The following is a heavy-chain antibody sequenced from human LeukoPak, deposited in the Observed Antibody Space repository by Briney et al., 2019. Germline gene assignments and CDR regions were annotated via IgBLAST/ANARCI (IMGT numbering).Heavy chain of an antibody. D-gene: IGHD3-16*01. J-gene: IGHJ3*01. Sequence: PGGSLRLSCAASGFTFSSYDMSWVRQAPGKGLVWVSRINTDGSSTSYVDSVKGRFTISRDNAKNTLYLQMNSLRAEDTAVYYCARDFLHLGGWGQGTMVTVSS. CDR3: ARDFLHLGG. CDR2: INTDGSST. CDR1: GFTFSSYD. V-gene: IGHV3-74*01.